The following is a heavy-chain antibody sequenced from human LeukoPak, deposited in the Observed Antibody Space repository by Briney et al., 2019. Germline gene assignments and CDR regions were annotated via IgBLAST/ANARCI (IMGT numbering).Heavy chain of an antibody. J-gene: IGHJ3*02. CDR3: TRVGYCATTSCRTAFDI. CDR2: INTDGSST. Sequence: GGSLRLSCAVSGFTFSTYWMHWVRQVAGKGLVWVSRINTDGSSTSYADSVKGRFTISRDNAKNTLYLQMNSLRAEDTAVYYCTRVGYCATTSCRTAFDIWGQATMVTVSS. V-gene: IGHV3-74*01. CDR1: GFTFSTYW. D-gene: IGHD2-2*01.